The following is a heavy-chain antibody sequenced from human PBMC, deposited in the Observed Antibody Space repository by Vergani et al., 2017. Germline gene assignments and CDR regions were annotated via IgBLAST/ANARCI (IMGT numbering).Heavy chain of an antibody. CDR1: GFTFSSYG. Sequence: VQLLESGGGLVQPGRSLRLSCAASGFTFSSYGMHWVRQAPGKGLEWVAVISYDGSNKYYADSVKGRFTISRDNSKNTLYLQMNSLRAEDTAVYYCAKDRQYYYDSSGIFDYWGQGTLVTVSS. CDR2: ISYDGSNK. V-gene: IGHV3-30*18. D-gene: IGHD3-22*01. CDR3: AKDRQYYYDSSGIFDY. J-gene: IGHJ4*02.